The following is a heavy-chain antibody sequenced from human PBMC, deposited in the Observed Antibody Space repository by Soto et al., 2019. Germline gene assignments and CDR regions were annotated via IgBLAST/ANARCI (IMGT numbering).Heavy chain of an antibody. CDR1: GFAFNSHS. J-gene: IGHJ6*02. V-gene: IGHV3-21*01. D-gene: IGHD3-16*02. CDR2: ISISSSYI. Sequence: GGSLRLSCAASGFAFNSHSMTWVRQAPGKGLEWVSSISISSSYIYYADSVRGRFTISRDNAKNSLYLEMNSLRADDTAVYFCTRVYLRSSRPVNSLYNYGMDVWGPGTTVTVSS. CDR3: TRVYLRSSRPVNSLYNYGMDV.